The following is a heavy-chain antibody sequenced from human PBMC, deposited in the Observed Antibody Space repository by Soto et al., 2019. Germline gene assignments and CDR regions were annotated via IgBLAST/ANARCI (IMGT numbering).Heavy chain of an antibody. D-gene: IGHD2-15*01. J-gene: IGHJ6*02. CDR1: GGSISSGDYY. Sequence: QVQLQESGPGLVKPSQTLSLTCTVSGGSISSGDYYWSWIRQPPGKGLEWIGYIYYSGSTYYNPSLKSRVTISVDTSKNQFSLKLSSVTAADTAVYYCARHRDCSGGSCYPGYGMDVWGQGTTVTVSS. CDR2: IYYSGST. V-gene: IGHV4-30-4*01. CDR3: ARHRDCSGGSCYPGYGMDV.